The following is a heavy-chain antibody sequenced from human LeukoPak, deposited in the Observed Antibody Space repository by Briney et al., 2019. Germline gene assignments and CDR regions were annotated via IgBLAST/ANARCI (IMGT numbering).Heavy chain of an antibody. CDR2: IYTSGST. V-gene: IGHV4-4*09. Sequence: SGTLSLTCTVSGGSISSYYWSWIRQPPGKGLEWIGYIYTSGSTNYNPSLKSRVTISVDTSKNQFSLKLSSVTAADTAVYYCARLKYSYYYMDVWGKGTAVTVSS. D-gene: IGHD1-26*01. CDR3: ARLKYSYYYMDV. J-gene: IGHJ6*03. CDR1: GGSISSYY.